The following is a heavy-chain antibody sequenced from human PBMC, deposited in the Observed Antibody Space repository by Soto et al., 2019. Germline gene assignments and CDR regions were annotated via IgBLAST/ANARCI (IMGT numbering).Heavy chain of an antibody. J-gene: IGHJ3*02. CDR2: INPATGAA. CDR1: GYPVTAYY. Sequence: QLHLVHSGAVVKKPGASVTVSCSASGYPVTAYYMHWVRQAPGRGLEWMGGINPATGAAKYTQTFQGRVTMTRDTSTSTVFMELSGLTSEDTAVFYCARGGGVGVAGSAAFDMWGQGTSVTVSS. D-gene: IGHD3-3*01. V-gene: IGHV1-2*02. CDR3: ARGGGVGVAGSAAFDM.